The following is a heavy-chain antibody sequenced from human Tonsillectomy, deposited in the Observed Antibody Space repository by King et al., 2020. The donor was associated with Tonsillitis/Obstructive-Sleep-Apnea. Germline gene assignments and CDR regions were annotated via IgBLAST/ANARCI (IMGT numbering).Heavy chain of an antibody. CDR2: TSYRGDNT. Sequence: VQLVESGGGLVQPGGSLRLSCSASGFTFSSYAVSWVRQAPGKGLEWVSSTSYRGDNTFYADSVKGRFTISRDNSKNTLNLRMNSLRPEDTAIYYCAGGPAGADYYYMDVWGRGTTVTVSS. CDR1: GFTFSSYA. J-gene: IGHJ6*03. CDR3: AGGPAGADYYYMDV. V-gene: IGHV3-23*04. D-gene: IGHD6-19*01.